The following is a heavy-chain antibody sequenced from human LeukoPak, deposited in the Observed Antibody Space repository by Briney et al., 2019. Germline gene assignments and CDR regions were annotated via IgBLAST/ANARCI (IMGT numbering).Heavy chain of an antibody. CDR3: ASVKAETNRGGDY. CDR1: GFTFSSFG. CDR2: ISSDSRAI. Sequence: GGSLRLSCAASGFTFSSFGMNWVRQAPGKGLEWLSFISSDSRAIYYADSVKGRLTVSRDNARNSLYLQMNSLRDEDAAVYYCASVKAETNRGGDYWGQGALVTVSS. V-gene: IGHV3-48*02. D-gene: IGHD2-8*01. J-gene: IGHJ4*02.